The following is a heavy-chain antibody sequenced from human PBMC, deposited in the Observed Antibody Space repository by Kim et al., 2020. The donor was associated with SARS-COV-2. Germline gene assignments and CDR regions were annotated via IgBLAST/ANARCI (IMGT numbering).Heavy chain of an antibody. J-gene: IGHJ4*02. CDR3: ARRVIWYSSGWTLFDY. CDR1: GGSFSGYY. Sequence: SETLSLTCAVYGGSFSGYYWSWIRQPPGKGLEWIGEINHSGSTNYNPSLKSRVTISVDTSKNQFSLKLSSVTAADTAVYYCARRVIWYSSGWTLFDYWGQGTLVTVSS. V-gene: IGHV4-34*01. CDR2: INHSGST. D-gene: IGHD6-19*01.